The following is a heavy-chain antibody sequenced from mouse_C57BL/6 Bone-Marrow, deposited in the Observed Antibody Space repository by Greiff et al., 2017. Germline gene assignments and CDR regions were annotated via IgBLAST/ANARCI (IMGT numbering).Heavy chain of an antibody. Sequence: VQLVESGAELVRPGTSVKVSCKASGYAFTNYLIEWVKQRPGQGLEWIGVINPGSGGTNYNEKFKGKATLTADKSSSTAYMQLSSLTSEDSAVYFCARRRGSGYTWFAYWGQGTLVTVSA. J-gene: IGHJ3*01. V-gene: IGHV1-54*01. CDR1: GYAFTNYL. CDR3: ARRRGSGYTWFAY. CDR2: INPGSGGT. D-gene: IGHD3-2*02.